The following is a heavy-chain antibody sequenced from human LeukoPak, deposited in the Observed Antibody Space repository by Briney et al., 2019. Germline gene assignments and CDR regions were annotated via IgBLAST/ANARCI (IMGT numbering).Heavy chain of an antibody. CDR2: ISSSSSYI. CDR3: ARDPDYYDSSGYYYYYMDV. Sequence: GGSLRLSCAASGFTFSSYSMNWVRQAPGKGLEWVSSISSSSSYIYYADSVKGRLTISRDNAKNSLYLQMNSLRAEDTAVYYCARDPDYYDSSGYYYYYMDVWGKGTTVTVSS. J-gene: IGHJ6*03. V-gene: IGHV3-21*01. CDR1: GFTFSSYS. D-gene: IGHD3-22*01.